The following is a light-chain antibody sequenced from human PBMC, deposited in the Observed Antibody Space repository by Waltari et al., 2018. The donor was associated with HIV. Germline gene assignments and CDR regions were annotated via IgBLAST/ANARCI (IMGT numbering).Light chain of an antibody. CDR1: SRDVGGHNY. J-gene: IGLJ2*01. CDR2: GAN. V-gene: IGLV2-8*01. Sequence: QSALTQPPSASGSPGQSVTISCTGTSRDVGGHNYVSWYHQHPGKAPTLMIYGANNRPSVVPDRFSGSKSGNTASLTVSVLQAGDEAEYYCSSYAGSNKVVFGGGTKLTVL. CDR3: SSYAGSNKVV.